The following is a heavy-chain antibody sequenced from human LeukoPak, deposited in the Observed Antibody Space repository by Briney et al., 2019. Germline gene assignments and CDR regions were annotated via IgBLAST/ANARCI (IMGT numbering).Heavy chain of an antibody. D-gene: IGHD3-10*01. CDR1: GYTFTRYY. CDR3: ARDRSGSGSYYAFDI. CDR2: INPSGGST. Sequence: ASVKVSFKASGYTFTRYYMHWVRQAPGQGLERMGIINPSGGSTNYAQKFQGRVTMTRDTSTNTVYMELSSLRSEDTAVYYCARDRSGSGSYYAFDIWGQGTMVTVSS. V-gene: IGHV1-46*01. J-gene: IGHJ3*02.